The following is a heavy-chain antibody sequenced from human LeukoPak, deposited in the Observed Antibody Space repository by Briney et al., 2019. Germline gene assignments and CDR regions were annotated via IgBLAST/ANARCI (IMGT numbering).Heavy chain of an antibody. J-gene: IGHJ6*03. V-gene: IGHV1-69*05. CDR2: IIPIFGTA. Sequence: SVKVSCKASGGTFSSYAISWVRQAPGQGLEWMGRIIPIFGTANYAQKFQGRVTITTDESSSTAYMELSSLRSEDTAVYYCARDWGAARSYYYYYMDVWGKGTTVTVSS. CDR1: GGTFSSYA. D-gene: IGHD6-6*01. CDR3: ARDWGAARSYYYYYMDV.